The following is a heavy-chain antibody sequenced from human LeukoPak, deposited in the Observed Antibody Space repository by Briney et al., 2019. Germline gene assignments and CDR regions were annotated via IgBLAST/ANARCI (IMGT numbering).Heavy chain of an antibody. CDR1: GFTFSNAW. D-gene: IGHD6-25*01. CDR2: ISSSSSYI. J-gene: IGHJ4*02. CDR3: ASPGYSSGGHDY. Sequence: GGSLRLSCAASGFTFSNAWMSWVRQAPGKGLEWVSSISSSSSYIYYADSVKGRFTISRDNAKNSLYLQMNSLRAEDTAVYYCASPGYSSGGHDYWGQGTLVTVSS. V-gene: IGHV3-21*01.